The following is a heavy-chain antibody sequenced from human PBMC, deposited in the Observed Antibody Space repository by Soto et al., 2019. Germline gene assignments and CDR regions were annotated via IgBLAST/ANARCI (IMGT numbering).Heavy chain of an antibody. J-gene: IGHJ4*02. CDR2: IYHSGST. CDR3: ARGSGYLDY. V-gene: IGHV4-30-2*01. Sequence: SETLSLTCAVSGGSISSGGYSWSWIRQPPGKGLEWIGYIYHSGSTYYNPSLKSRVTISVDRSKNQFSLKLSSVTAADPAVYYCARGSGYLDYWGQRTLVTVSS. CDR1: GGSISSGGYS. D-gene: IGHD3-22*01.